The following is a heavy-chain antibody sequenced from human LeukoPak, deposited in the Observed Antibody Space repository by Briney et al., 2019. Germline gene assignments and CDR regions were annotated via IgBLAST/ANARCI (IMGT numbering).Heavy chain of an antibody. V-gene: IGHV4-34*01. CDR3: ARDSSGWDVFDY. J-gene: IGHJ4*02. CDR2: INHSGST. Sequence: SETLSLTCAVYGGSFSGYYWSWIRQPPGKGLGWIGEINHSGSTNYNPSLKSRVTISVDTSKNQFSLKLSSVTAADTAVYYCARDSSGWDVFDYWGQGTLVTVSS. D-gene: IGHD6-19*01. CDR1: GGSFSGYY.